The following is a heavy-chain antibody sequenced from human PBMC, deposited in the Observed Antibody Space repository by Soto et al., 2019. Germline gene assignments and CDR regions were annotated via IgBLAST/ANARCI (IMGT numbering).Heavy chain of an antibody. CDR3: ARSYYDSIGFTVRP. CDR2: IYYSGSF. Sequence: SETLSLTCTGSGGSVSSGDYYWSWIRQPPGKGLEWIGYIYYSGSFNYNPSLASRVTISVETSKNQFSMKMTSVTAADTAVYYRARSYYDSIGFTVRPWGQATLVTVSS. D-gene: IGHD3-22*01. CDR1: GGSVSSGDYY. V-gene: IGHV4-61*08. J-gene: IGHJ5*02.